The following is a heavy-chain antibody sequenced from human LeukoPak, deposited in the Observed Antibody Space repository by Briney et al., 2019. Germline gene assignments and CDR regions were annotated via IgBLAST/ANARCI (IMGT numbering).Heavy chain of an antibody. V-gene: IGHV1-2*02. Sequence: ASVKVSCKASGYTFTGYYMHWVRQAPGQGLEWMGWIYPNSGGTNYAQKFQGRVTMTRDTSISTAYMELSRLRSDDTAVYYCARVPLYYYDSSGYYYGLVGAFDIWGQGTMVTVSS. CDR3: ARVPLYYYDSSGYYYGLVGAFDI. CDR2: IYPNSGGT. D-gene: IGHD3-22*01. J-gene: IGHJ3*02. CDR1: GYTFTGYY.